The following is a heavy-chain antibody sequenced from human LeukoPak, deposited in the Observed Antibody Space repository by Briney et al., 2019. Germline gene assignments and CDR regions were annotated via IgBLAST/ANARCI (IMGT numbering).Heavy chain of an antibody. CDR3: ARSPVWDSRIFDY. CDR1: GGSFSGYY. Sequence: SKTLSLTCAVYGGSFSGYYWSWIRQPPGKGLEWIGEINHSGSTNYNPSLKSRVTISVDTSKNQFSLKLSSVTAADTAVYYCARSPVWDSRIFDYWGQGTLVTVSS. D-gene: IGHD3-22*01. V-gene: IGHV4-34*01. CDR2: INHSGST. J-gene: IGHJ4*02.